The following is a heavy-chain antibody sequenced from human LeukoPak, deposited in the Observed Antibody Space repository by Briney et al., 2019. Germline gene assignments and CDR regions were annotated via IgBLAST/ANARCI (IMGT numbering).Heavy chain of an antibody. Sequence: GGSLRLSCSASGFTFDEYSMHWVRQAPGKGLEWVSGISWNGGGIVYADSVKGRFTISRDNAKNSLYLQMNSLRAEDMALYYCAKDMTPYSSSTGYFDYWGQGTLVTVSS. D-gene: IGHD6-6*01. CDR3: AKDMTPYSSSTGYFDY. CDR1: GFTFDEYS. CDR2: ISWNGGGI. J-gene: IGHJ4*02. V-gene: IGHV3-9*03.